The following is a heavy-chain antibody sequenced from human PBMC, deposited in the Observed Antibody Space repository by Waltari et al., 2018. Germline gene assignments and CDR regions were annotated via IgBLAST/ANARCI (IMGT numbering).Heavy chain of an antibody. CDR2: ISYDGSNK. CDR3: SRERSAFDI. V-gene: IGHV3-30-3*01. Sequence: QVQLVESGGGVVQPVRSLRLSCAASGFTFSSYSLPWVRQAPGKGLEWVAVISYDGSNKYYADSVKGRFTISRDNSKNTLYLQMNSLRAEDTAVYYCSRERSAFDIWGQGTMVTVSS. CDR1: GFTFSSYS. J-gene: IGHJ3*02.